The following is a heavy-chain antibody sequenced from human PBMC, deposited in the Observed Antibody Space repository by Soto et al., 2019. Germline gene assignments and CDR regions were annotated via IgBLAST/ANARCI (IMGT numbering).Heavy chain of an antibody. CDR2: IIPIFGTA. CDR3: ARSEDVYCISTSCKGPSPDY. V-gene: IGHV1-69*12. J-gene: IGHJ4*02. CDR1: GGTFSSYA. Sequence: QVQLVQSGAEVKKPGSSVKVSCKASGGTFSSYAISWVRQAPGQGLEWMGGIIPIFGTANYAQKFQGRVTITADESTSTAYMELSSLRSEDTAVYYCARSEDVYCISTSCKGPSPDYWGQGTLVTVSS. D-gene: IGHD2-2*01.